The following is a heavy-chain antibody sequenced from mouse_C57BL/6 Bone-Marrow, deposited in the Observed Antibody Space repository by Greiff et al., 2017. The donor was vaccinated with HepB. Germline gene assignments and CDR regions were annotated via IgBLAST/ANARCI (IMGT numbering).Heavy chain of an antibody. CDR1: GYTFTDYY. CDR2: INPYNGGT. J-gene: IGHJ2*01. D-gene: IGHD2-4*01. V-gene: IGHV1-19*01. CDR3: ARGVKLRRRYYVDN. Sequence: EVQLQQSGPVLVKPGASVKMSCKASGYTFTDYYMNWVKQSHGKSLEWIGVINPYNGGTSYNQKFKGKATLTVDKSSSTAYMELNSLTSEDSAVYYGARGVKLRRRYYVDNWGQGTTLTVSS.